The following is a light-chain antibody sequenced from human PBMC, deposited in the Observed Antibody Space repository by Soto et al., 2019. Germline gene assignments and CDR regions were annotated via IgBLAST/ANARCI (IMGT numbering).Light chain of an antibody. V-gene: IGKV1-5*01. CDR3: QQFDTYSWT. Sequence: DIHMTQSPSTLSAFVGDTVTITCRSSQDIRRWLAWYQQKPGKAPKLLIYDASTLQSGVPSRLSGSGSGTELTLTISSLQPDDVATYSCQQFDTYSWTFGKGTKVDIK. J-gene: IGKJ1*01. CDR1: QDIRRW. CDR2: DAS.